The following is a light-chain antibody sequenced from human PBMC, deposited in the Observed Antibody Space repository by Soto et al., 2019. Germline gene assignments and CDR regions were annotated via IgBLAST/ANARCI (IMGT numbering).Light chain of an antibody. Sequence: EIQMTQSPSSLSASVGDRVTITCRASQDISDSLNWYQQKPGKAPNLLIYTASNLQSGVPSRFSGGGSGTDFTLTLSSLQHEDFATHDCQRSWTFGQGTKLE. CDR2: TAS. CDR1: QDISDS. V-gene: IGKV1-39*01. J-gene: IGKJ2*01. CDR3: QRSWT.